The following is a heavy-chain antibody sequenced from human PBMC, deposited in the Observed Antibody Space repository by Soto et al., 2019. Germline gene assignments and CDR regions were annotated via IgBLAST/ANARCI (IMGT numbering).Heavy chain of an antibody. Sequence: SETLSLTCTVSGGSIIAYYWSWFRQPAGKGLEWIGRIFTTGSTNYNPSLKSRVTMSVDTSKNHFSLQLSSVNAADTAVYFCARDLGTGGMDVWGQGTTVTVSS. V-gene: IGHV4-4*07. CDR3: ARDLGTGGMDV. D-gene: IGHD1-26*01. J-gene: IGHJ6*02. CDR2: IFTTGST. CDR1: GGSIIAYY.